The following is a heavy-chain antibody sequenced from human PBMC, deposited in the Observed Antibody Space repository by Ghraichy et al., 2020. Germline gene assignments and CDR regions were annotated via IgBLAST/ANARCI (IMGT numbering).Heavy chain of an antibody. Sequence: GSLRLSCAASGFTFSSYAMHWVRQAPGKGLEWVAVISYDGSNKYYADSVKGRFTISRDNSKNTLYLQMNSLRAEDTAVYYCARDRVFWSGSGGPLDHYFDYWGQGTLVTVSS. D-gene: IGHD3-3*01. V-gene: IGHV3-30-3*01. CDR2: ISYDGSNK. CDR1: GFTFSSYA. J-gene: IGHJ4*02. CDR3: ARDRVFWSGSGGPLDHYFDY.